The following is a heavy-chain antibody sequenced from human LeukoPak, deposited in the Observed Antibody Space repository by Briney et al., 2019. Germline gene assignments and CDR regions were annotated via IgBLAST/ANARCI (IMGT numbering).Heavy chain of an antibody. CDR3: GRDPGYCSSTSCANWFDP. CDR1: GYTFTGYY. Sequence: ASVKVSCKASGYTFTGYYMHWVRQAPGQGLEWMGWINPNSGGTNYAQKFQGRVTMTRDTSISTAYMELSRLRSDDTAVYYCGRDPGYCSSTSCANWFDPWGQGTLVTVSS. V-gene: IGHV1-2*02. J-gene: IGHJ5*02. D-gene: IGHD2-2*01. CDR2: INPNSGGT.